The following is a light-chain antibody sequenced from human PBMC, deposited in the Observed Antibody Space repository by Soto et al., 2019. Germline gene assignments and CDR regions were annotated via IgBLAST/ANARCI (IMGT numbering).Light chain of an antibody. V-gene: IGKV1-39*01. CDR2: GAS. J-gene: IGKJ4*01. CDR3: QQSHSTPLT. Sequence: DIKLTQSPSSLSASVEDRVTITCRASLRISNYLNWYQQKPGKAPKLLIYGASTLQSGVPSRFSGSGSGTDFTLTITNLQPEDSATYFCQQSHSTPLTFGGGTKLEI. CDR1: LRISNY.